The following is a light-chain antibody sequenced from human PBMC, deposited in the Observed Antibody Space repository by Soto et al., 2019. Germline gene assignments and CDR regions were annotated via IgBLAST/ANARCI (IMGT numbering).Light chain of an antibody. CDR3: QQYNTYPFT. V-gene: IGKV1-5*03. CDR1: QSISSW. Sequence: DIQMTQSPSTLSPSVGDRVTITCRASQSISSWLAWYQQKPGKAPKLLIYKASSLEGGVPSRFSGSGSGTEFTLTISSLQPDDFATYYCQQYNTYPFTFGPGTKVDIK. CDR2: KAS. J-gene: IGKJ3*01.